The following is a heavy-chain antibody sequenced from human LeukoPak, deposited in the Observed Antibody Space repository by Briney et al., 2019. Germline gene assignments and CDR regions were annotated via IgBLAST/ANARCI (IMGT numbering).Heavy chain of an antibody. D-gene: IGHD3-10*02. Sequence: PGGSLRLSCAASGFTFSSYEMNWVRQAPGKGLEWVGFIRYDGRNKYYADSVKGRFTISRDNAKNSLYLQMNSLRAEDTAVYYCAELGITMIGGVWGKGTTVTISS. CDR3: AELGITMIGGV. CDR1: GFTFSSYE. J-gene: IGHJ6*04. CDR2: IRYDGRNK. V-gene: IGHV3-30*02.